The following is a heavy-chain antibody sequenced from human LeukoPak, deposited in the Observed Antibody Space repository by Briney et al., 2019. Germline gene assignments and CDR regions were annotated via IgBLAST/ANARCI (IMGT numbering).Heavy chain of an antibody. CDR2: ISNSGNTI. D-gene: IGHD3-10*01. CDR1: GFTFSNYE. V-gene: IGHV3-48*03. CDR3: ARGGAAKGRGVTPLIDY. J-gene: IGHJ4*02. Sequence: PGGSLRLSCAASGFTFSNYEMNWVRQVPGAGLEGVSYISNSGNTIYYRDSVKGRFTISRDNAKNSLYLQLSSLRVEDTAVYYCARGGAAKGRGVTPLIDYWGRGTLVTVSA.